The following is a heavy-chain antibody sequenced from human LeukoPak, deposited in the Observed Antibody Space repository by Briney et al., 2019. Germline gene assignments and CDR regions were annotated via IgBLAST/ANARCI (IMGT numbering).Heavy chain of an antibody. D-gene: IGHD3-9*01. V-gene: IGHV4-39*01. CDR2: IYYSGST. J-gene: IGHJ4*02. Sequence: PSETLSLTCTVSGGSISSSSYYWGWIRQPPGKGLEWIGSIYYSGSTYYNPSLKSRVTISVGTSKNQFSLKLSSVTAADTAVYYCAGTYYDILTGYYPEYYFDYWGQGTLVTVSS. CDR1: GGSISSSSYY. CDR3: AGTYYDILTGYYPEYYFDY.